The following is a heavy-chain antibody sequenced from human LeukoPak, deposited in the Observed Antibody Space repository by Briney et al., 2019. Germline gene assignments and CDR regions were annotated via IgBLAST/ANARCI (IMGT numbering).Heavy chain of an antibody. CDR3: AKALGSSSWYQFFDY. J-gene: IGHJ4*02. Sequence: ASVKVSCKASGGTFSSYAISWVRQAPGQGLEWMGGIIPIFGTANYAQKFQGRVTMTRDMSTSTVYMELSSLRSEDTAVYYCAKALGSSSWYQFFDYWGQGTLVTVSS. CDR2: IIPIFGTA. D-gene: IGHD6-13*01. CDR1: GGTFSSYA. V-gene: IGHV1-69*05.